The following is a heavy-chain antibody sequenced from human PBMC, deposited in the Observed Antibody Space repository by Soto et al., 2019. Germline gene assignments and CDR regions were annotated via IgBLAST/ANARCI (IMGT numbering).Heavy chain of an antibody. Sequence: QVQLVESGGGLVQPGGSLRLSCAASGFTFSDYYMSWIRQAPGKGLEWVSYISSSSSYTNYADSVKGRFTISRDNAKNSLYLQMNSLRAEDTAVYYCARDAGSSWANNWFDPWGQGTLVTVSS. V-gene: IGHV3-11*06. CDR3: ARDAGSSWANNWFDP. CDR2: ISSSSSYT. J-gene: IGHJ5*02. D-gene: IGHD6-13*01. CDR1: GFTFSDYY.